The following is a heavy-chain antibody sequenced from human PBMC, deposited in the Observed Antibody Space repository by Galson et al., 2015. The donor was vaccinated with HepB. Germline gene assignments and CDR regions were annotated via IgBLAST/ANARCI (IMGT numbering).Heavy chain of an antibody. V-gene: IGHV6-1*01. CDR2: TYYRSRWYN. CDR1: GDSVSSNSAA. D-gene: IGHD6-13*01. J-gene: IGHJ3*02. CDR3: ARDNRQVVRPAIGSFDM. Sequence: CAISGDSVSSNSAAWNWIRLSPSRGLEWLGRTYYRSRWYNDYAVSVRGRITISPDTSKNHFSLQLNSVTPEATAMYYCARDNRQVVRPAIGSFDMWGQGTMVTVSS.